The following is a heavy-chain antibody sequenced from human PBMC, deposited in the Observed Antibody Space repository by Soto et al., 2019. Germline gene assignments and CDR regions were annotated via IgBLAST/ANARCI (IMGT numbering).Heavy chain of an antibody. J-gene: IGHJ4*02. Sequence: ASVKVSCKASGYTFINYHMHWVRQAPGQGFEWMGRISQKNGGSNYAQKFHGRVSMTWDRSLKTAYVEVNSLTADDTAGYYCARPPGYISDWYYFDPWGQGTPVTVSS. CDR1: GYTFINYH. D-gene: IGHD3-9*01. CDR3: ARPPGYISDWYYFDP. CDR2: ISQKNGGS. V-gene: IGHV1-2*02.